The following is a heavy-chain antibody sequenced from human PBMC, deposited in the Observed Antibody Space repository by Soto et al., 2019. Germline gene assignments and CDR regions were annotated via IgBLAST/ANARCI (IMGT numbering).Heavy chain of an antibody. CDR2: ISAYNGNT. V-gene: IGHV1-18*01. J-gene: IGHJ6*02. Sequence: QVQLVQSGAEVKKPGASVKVSCKASGYTFTSYGISWVRQAPGQGLEWMGWISAYNGNTNYAQKPQGRVTMTTDTPTSTANMELRSLRSDDTAVYSCASPLRYYDILSGGMDVWGQGTTVTVSS. CDR3: ASPLRYYDILSGGMDV. CDR1: GYTFTSYG. D-gene: IGHD3-9*01.